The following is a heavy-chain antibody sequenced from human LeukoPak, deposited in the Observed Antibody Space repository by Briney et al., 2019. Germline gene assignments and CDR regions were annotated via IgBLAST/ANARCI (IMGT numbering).Heavy chain of an antibody. J-gene: IGHJ6*02. V-gene: IGHV7-4-1*02. D-gene: IGHD1-20*01. CDR3: ARDFTNNWNDIHYYGMDV. Sequence: ASVKVSCKASGYTFTSYAMNWVRQAPGQGLEWMGWINTNTGNPTYAQGFTGRFVFSLDTSVSTAYLQISSLKAEDTAVYYCARDFTNNWNDIHYYGMDVWGQGTTVTVS. CDR1: GYTFTSYA. CDR2: INTNTGNP.